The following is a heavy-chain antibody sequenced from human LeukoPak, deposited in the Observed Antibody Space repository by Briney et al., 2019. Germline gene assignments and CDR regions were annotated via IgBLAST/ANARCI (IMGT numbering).Heavy chain of an antibody. CDR3: ARDIWFGENYYYYYGMDV. J-gene: IGHJ6*02. CDR2: IRYDGSNK. Sequence: HTSETLSLTCTVSGGSISGSITWGWVRQAPGKGLEWVAVIRYDGSNKYYADSVKGRFTISRDNSKNTLYLQMNSLRAEDTAVYYCARDIWFGENYYYYYGMDVWGQGTTVTVSS. V-gene: IGHV3-33*08. D-gene: IGHD3-10*01. CDR1: GGSISGSIT.